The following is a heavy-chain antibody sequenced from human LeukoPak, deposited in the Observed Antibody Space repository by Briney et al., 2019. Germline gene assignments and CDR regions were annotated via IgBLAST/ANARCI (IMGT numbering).Heavy chain of an antibody. J-gene: IGHJ4*02. V-gene: IGHV3-30-3*01. Sequence: GGSLRLSCAASGFTFSSYAMHWVRQAPGKGLEWVAVISYDGSNKYYADSVKGRFTISRDNSKSTLYLQMNSLRAEDTAVYYCARGEMAAPENFDYWGQGTLVTVSS. CDR3: ARGEMAAPENFDY. CDR2: ISYDGSNK. D-gene: IGHD5-24*01. CDR1: GFTFSSYA.